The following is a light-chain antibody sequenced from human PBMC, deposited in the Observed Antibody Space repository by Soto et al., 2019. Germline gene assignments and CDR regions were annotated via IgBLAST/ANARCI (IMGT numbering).Light chain of an antibody. CDR2: DAS. V-gene: IGKV3-11*01. CDR3: QQRYNWPLT. Sequence: EVVLTQSPATLSLSPGEKAILSCRASQDINTYLGWYQQKPGQPPRLLIYDASNRASGIPARFSGSGSGTDFTLTIDTLESEDFAIYYCQQRYNWPLTFGAGTKVEIK. CDR1: QDINTY. J-gene: IGKJ4*01.